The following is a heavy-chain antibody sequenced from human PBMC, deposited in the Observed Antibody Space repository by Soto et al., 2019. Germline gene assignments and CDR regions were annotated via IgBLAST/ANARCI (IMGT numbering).Heavy chain of an antibody. CDR1: GFTFSDYY. J-gene: IGHJ6*02. CDR3: ARARVRGVNYYYYGMDV. D-gene: IGHD3-10*01. V-gene: IGHV3-11*06. Sequence: GGSLRLSCAASGFTFSDYYMSWIRQAPGKGLEWVSYISSSSSYTNYADSVKGRFTISRDNAKNSLYLQMNSLRAEDTAVYYCARARVRGVNYYYYGMDVWGQGTTVTVSS. CDR2: ISSSSSYT.